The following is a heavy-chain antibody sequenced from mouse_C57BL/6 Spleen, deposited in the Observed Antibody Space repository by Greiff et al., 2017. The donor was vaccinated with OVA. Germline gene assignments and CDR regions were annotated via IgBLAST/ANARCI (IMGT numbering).Heavy chain of an antibody. CDR2: ISSGSSTI. J-gene: IGHJ4*01. Sequence: EVHLVESGGGLVKPGGSLKLSCAASGFTFSDYGMHWVRQAPEKGLEWVAYISSGSSTIYYADTVKGRFTISRDNAKNTLFLQMTRLRSEDTAMYYCARRLYSGDAMDYWGQGTSVTVSS. CDR3: ARRLYSGDAMDY. D-gene: IGHD2-1*01. V-gene: IGHV5-17*01. CDR1: GFTFSDYG.